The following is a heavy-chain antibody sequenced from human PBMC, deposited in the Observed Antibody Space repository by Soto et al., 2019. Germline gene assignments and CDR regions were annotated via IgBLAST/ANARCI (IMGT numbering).Heavy chain of an antibody. Sequence: SETLSLTCAVYGGSFSGYYGSWIRQPPGKGLEWIGEINHSGSTNYNPSLKSRVTISVDTSKNQFSPKLSSVTAADTAVYYCARATYYDYIWGSKAVFDYWGQGTLVTVSS. J-gene: IGHJ4*02. D-gene: IGHD3-16*01. CDR1: GGSFSGYY. CDR3: ARATYYDYIWGSKAVFDY. V-gene: IGHV4-34*01. CDR2: INHSGST.